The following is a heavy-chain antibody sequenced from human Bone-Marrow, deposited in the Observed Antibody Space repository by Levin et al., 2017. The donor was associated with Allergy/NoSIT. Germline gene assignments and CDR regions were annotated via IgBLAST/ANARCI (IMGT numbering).Heavy chain of an antibody. V-gene: IGHV3-66*01. D-gene: IGHD5-12*01. CDR1: EFIVSSNY. J-gene: IGHJ6*02. Sequence: RTGGSLRLSCAASEFIVSSNYMSWVRQAPGKGLDWVSVIYSGGSAYYAESVKGRFTISRDNSKNTLYLQMNSLRAEDTAVYYCVARSNGMDVWGQGTTVTVSS. CDR2: IYSGGSA. CDR3: VARSNGMDV.